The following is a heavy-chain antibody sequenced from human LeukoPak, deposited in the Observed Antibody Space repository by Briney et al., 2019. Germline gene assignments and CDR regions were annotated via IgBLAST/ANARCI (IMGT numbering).Heavy chain of an antibody. J-gene: IGHJ4*02. CDR3: ARVVPPAGRLGPNYFDF. V-gene: IGHV4-30-4*07. CDR2: IYYSGST. D-gene: IGHD3-16*01. CDR1: GGSISSGGYS. Sequence: PSETLSLTCAVSGGSISSGGYSWSWIRQPPGKGLEWIGYIYYSGSTSYNPSLKSRVTISVDTSKNQFSLKLSSVTAADTAVYYCARVVPPAGRLGPNYFDFWGQGTLVTVSS.